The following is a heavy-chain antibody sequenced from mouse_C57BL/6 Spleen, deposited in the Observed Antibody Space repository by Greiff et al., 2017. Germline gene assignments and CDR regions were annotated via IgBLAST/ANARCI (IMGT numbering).Heavy chain of an antibody. CDR2: IDPSDSYT. J-gene: IGHJ2*01. CDR1: GYTFTSYW. V-gene: IGHV1-69*01. Sequence: QVQLQQPGAELVMPGASVKLSCKASGYTFTSYWMHWVKQRPGQGLEWIGEIDPSDSYTNYNQKFKGKSTLTVDKSSSTAYMQLSSLTSEDSAVYYCARQYGSSYYYFDYWGQGTTLTVSS. CDR3: ARQYGSSYYYFDY. D-gene: IGHD1-1*01.